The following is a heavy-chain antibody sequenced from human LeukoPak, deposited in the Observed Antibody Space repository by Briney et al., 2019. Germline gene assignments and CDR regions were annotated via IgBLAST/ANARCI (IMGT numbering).Heavy chain of an antibody. CDR1: GFTFSSYA. D-gene: IGHD6-19*01. CDR3: AKGEQWLVLYFQH. CDR2: ISGSGGGT. V-gene: IGHV3-23*01. J-gene: IGHJ1*01. Sequence: GGSLRLSCAVSGFTFSSYAMSWVRQAPGKGLEWVAAISGSGGGTDYTDSVKGWFTISRDNSKNTLYLQMNSLRAEDTAVYYCAKGEQWLVLYFQHWGQGTLVTVSS.